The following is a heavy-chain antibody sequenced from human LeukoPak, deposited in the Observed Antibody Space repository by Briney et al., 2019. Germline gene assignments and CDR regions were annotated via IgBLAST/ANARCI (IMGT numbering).Heavy chain of an antibody. CDR2: IRSKAYGGTT. Sequence: QTGGSLRLSCTASGFTFGDYAMSWVRQAPGKGLEWVGFIRSKAYGGTTEYAASVKGRFTISRDDSKSIAYLQMNSLKTEDTAVYYCTRCPPDSSGYYPAYYYYYMDVWGKGTTVTISS. D-gene: IGHD3-22*01. J-gene: IGHJ6*03. CDR3: TRCPPDSSGYYPAYYYYYMDV. CDR1: GFTFGDYA. V-gene: IGHV3-49*04.